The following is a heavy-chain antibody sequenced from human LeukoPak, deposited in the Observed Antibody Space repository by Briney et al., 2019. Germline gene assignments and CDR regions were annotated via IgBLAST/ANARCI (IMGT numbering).Heavy chain of an antibody. Sequence: GGSLRLSCAAAGFTFSSYWISWVRQAPGKGLERVANIKQDALENYSVDSVQRRFTISRDNAKHSLYLQMNSLRGEDTAVYYCASLSFVDTAMVTWYFDLWGRGTLVTVSS. CDR1: GFTFSSYW. J-gene: IGHJ2*01. V-gene: IGHV3-7*01. CDR3: ASLSFVDTAMVTWYFDL. CDR2: IKQDALEN. D-gene: IGHD5-18*01.